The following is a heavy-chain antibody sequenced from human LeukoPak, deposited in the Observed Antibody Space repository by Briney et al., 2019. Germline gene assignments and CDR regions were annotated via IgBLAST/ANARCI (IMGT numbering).Heavy chain of an antibody. CDR3: ARGYYDFWSGYRNNWFDP. Sequence: GGSLRLSCVASGFTFSSYGMSWVRQAPGKGLEWVSYISSSSSTIYYADSVKGRFTISRDNAKNSLYLQMNSLRAEDTAVYYCARGYYDFWSGYRNNWFDPWGQGTLVTVSS. D-gene: IGHD3-3*01. V-gene: IGHV3-48*01. J-gene: IGHJ5*02. CDR1: GFTFSSYG. CDR2: ISSSSSTI.